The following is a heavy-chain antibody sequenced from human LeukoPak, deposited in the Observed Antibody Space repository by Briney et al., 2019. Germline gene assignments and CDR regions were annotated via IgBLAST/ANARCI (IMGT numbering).Heavy chain of an antibody. CDR2: IYYSEST. Sequence: SETLSLTCTVSGGSISSYYWSWIRQPPGRGLEWIGYIYYSESTNYNPSLKSRVTISADTSKNQFSLNLSSVTAADTAVYYCARGGVTLDYWGQGTLVTVSS. D-gene: IGHD1-14*01. CDR3: ARGGVTLDY. J-gene: IGHJ4*02. V-gene: IGHV4-59*01. CDR1: GGSISSYY.